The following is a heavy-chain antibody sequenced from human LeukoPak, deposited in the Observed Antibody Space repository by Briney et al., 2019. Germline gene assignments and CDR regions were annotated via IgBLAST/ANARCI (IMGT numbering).Heavy chain of an antibody. CDR2: ISWNSGSI. V-gene: IGHV3-9*01. J-gene: IGHJ4*02. CDR3: AKDMGYGDYGSLGH. D-gene: IGHD4-17*01. Sequence: GRSLRLSCAASGFTFDDYAMHWVRQAPGKGLEWVSGISWNSGSIGYADSVKGRFTISRDNAKNSLYLQMNSLRTEDTALYYCAKDMGYGDYGSLGHWGQGTLVTVSS. CDR1: GFTFDDYA.